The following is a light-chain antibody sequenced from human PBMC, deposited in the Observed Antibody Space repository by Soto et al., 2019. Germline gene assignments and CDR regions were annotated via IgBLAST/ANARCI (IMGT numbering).Light chain of an antibody. Sequence: EIVLTHSPGTLSLSPVEIATLSCRASQSVSSSNLAWYQQKPGQAPRLLIYGASSRATGIPDRFSGSGSGTDFTLTISRLEPEDFAVYYCQQYGSSPRTFGQGTKVDIK. CDR1: QSVSSSN. V-gene: IGKV3-20*01. J-gene: IGKJ1*01. CDR2: GAS. CDR3: QQYGSSPRT.